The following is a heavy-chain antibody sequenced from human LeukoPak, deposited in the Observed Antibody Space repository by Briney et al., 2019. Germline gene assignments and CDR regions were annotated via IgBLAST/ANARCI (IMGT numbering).Heavy chain of an antibody. D-gene: IGHD2-15*01. J-gene: IGHJ4*02. V-gene: IGHV3-30*02. CDR3: AKDGGAFDVDY. CDR1: GFSFSTYG. Sequence: HPGGSLRLSCATSGFSFSTYGMHGVRQAPGKGLEWVAFIRCDGSNQYYAASVKGRFTISRDSSKNTLYLQMNSLRPEDTAVYSCAKDGGAFDVDYWGQGTLVTVSS. CDR2: IRCDGSNQ.